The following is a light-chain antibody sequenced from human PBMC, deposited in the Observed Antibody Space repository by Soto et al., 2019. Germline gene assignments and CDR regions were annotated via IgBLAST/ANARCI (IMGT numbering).Light chain of an antibody. CDR1: SSDVGAYNY. Sequence: QSAVTQPRSVSGSPGQSVTISCTGTSSDVGAYNYVSWYQQHPGKAPKLLMYDVTKRPSGVPDRFSGSKSGNTASLTISGLQSEDEADYYCFSYAGIYSLVFGGGTQLTVL. CDR2: DVT. V-gene: IGLV2-11*01. CDR3: FSYAGIYSLV. J-gene: IGLJ7*01.